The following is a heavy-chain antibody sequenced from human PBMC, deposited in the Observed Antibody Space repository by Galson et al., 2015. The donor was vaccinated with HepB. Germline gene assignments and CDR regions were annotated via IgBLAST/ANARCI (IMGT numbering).Heavy chain of an antibody. D-gene: IGHD2-21*01. CDR3: ARIPVASEDPSDAFDI. J-gene: IGHJ3*02. CDR1: GYSFPNNW. Sequence: QSGAEVKEPGESLKISCKGSGYSFPNNWIGWVRQMPGKGLEWMGNIYPGDSDTRYSPSFQGQVTISADKSITTAYLQWSSLKASDSAIYYCARIPVASEDPSDAFDIWGQGTMVTVSS. V-gene: IGHV5-51*03. CDR2: IYPGDSDT.